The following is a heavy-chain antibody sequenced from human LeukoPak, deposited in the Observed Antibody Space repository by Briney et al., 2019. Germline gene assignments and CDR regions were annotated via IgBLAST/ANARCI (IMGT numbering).Heavy chain of an antibody. CDR3: ARLLRGDTGGYFDY. J-gene: IGHJ4*02. CDR1: GGSISKYF. CDR2: VDKSGST. V-gene: IGHV4-59*08. D-gene: IGHD2-21*02. Sequence: PSETLSLTCTVSGGSISKYFWSWIRQPPGKGLEWIGSVDKSGSTKYNPSLKSQVTISVDTSKNQFSLRLSSVTAADTAVYYCARLLRGDTGGYFDYWGQGTLVTVSS.